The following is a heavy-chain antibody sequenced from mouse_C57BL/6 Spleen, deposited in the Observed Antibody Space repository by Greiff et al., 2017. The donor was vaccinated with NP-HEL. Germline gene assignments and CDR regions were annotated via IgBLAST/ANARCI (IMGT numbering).Heavy chain of an antibody. Sequence: QVQLQQPGAELVKPGASVKMSCKASGYTFTSYWITWVKQRPGQGLEWIGDIYPGSGSTNYNEKFKSKATLTVDTSSSTAYMQLSSLTSEDSAVYYCAREGMVTKGLAYWGQGTLVTVSA. CDR1: GYTFTSYW. CDR2: IYPGSGST. CDR3: AREGMVTKGLAY. J-gene: IGHJ3*01. D-gene: IGHD2-2*01. V-gene: IGHV1-55*01.